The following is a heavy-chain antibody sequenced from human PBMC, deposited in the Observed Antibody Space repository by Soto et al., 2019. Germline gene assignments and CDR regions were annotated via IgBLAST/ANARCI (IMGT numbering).Heavy chain of an antibody. J-gene: IGHJ4*02. V-gene: IGHV3-11*05. CDR2: ISTSSSYT. CDR3: ARDSRDFGSGSYTPLFDY. D-gene: IGHD3-10*01. Sequence: GGSLRLSCAVSGCIFSDYYVSWIRQAPGKGLEWISYISTSSSYTNYADSVKGRFTISRDNTDNSLYLQMDNLRAEDTAVYYCARDSRDFGSGSYTPLFDYWGQGALVTVSS. CDR1: GCIFSDYY.